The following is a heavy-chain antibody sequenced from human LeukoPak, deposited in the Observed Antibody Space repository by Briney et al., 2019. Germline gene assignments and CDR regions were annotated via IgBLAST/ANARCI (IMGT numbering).Heavy chain of an antibody. CDR1: GFSLINYN. D-gene: IGHD6-6*01. Sequence: TGGSLRLSCAASGFSLINYNMNWFRQAPGKGLEWVSVIYSSGSTYYAGSVEGRFTVSRHTSENTLYLHMNNLRPEDTAVYYCVRATSSLAFDIWGQGTEVTVSS. CDR2: IYSSGST. V-gene: IGHV3-53*04. J-gene: IGHJ3*02. CDR3: VRATSSLAFDI.